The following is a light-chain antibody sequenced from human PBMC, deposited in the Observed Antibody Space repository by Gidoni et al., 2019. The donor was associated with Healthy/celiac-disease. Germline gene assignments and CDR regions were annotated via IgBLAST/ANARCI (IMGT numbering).Light chain of an antibody. J-gene: IGKJ4*01. CDR2: AAS. Sequence: DIQLTQSPSSLSASIGDRVTITCRASQSINNFLNWYQQKPGKAPKLLIYAASSLRSGVPSRFSGSGSGTDFTLTVSSLQPEDFATYYCQQSYSTCLTFGGXTKVGIK. V-gene: IGKV1-39*01. CDR1: QSINNF. CDR3: QQSYSTCLT.